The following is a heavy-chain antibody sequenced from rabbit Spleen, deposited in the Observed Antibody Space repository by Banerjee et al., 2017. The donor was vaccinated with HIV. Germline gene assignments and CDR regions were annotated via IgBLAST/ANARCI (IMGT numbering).Heavy chain of an antibody. Sequence: QEQLEESGGGLVQPEGSLTLTCTASGFSFSSDYDMCWVRQAPGKGLERIGLIGTGSGSTYDANWAKGRFTISKTSSTTMTLQMTGLTAADTATYFCVRDTAGNGGYVFDLWGQGTLVTVS. V-gene: IGHV1S45*01. CDR2: IGTGSGST. CDR1: GFSFSSDYD. J-gene: IGHJ4*01. CDR3: VRDTAGNGGYVFDL. D-gene: IGHD1-1*01.